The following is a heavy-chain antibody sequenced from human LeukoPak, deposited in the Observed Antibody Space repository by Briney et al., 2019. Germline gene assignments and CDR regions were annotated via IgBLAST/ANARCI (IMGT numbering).Heavy chain of an antibody. J-gene: IGHJ4*02. V-gene: IGHV1-2*02. Sequence: ASVKVSCKASGYTFTGYYMHWVRQAPGQGLEWMGWINPNSGGTNYAQKFQGRVTMTRDTSISTAYMELSRLRSDDTAVYYCARARAQTYSGSYYCWGQGTLVTVSS. D-gene: IGHD1-26*01. CDR1: GYTFTGYY. CDR2: INPNSGGT. CDR3: ARARAQTYSGSYYC.